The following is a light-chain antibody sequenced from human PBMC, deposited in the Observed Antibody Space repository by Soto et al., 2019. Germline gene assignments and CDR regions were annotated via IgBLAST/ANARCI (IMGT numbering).Light chain of an antibody. CDR2: AAS. V-gene: IGKV1-39*01. CDR1: QSISTY. J-gene: IGKJ5*01. CDR3: QQYYSYPS. Sequence: DIQMTPSPSSLSASVGDRVTITCRASQSISTYLNWYQQKPGKVPKLLIYAASTLQSGVPSRFSGSGSGTDFTLTISCLQSEDFATYYCQQYYSYPSFGQGTRLEIK.